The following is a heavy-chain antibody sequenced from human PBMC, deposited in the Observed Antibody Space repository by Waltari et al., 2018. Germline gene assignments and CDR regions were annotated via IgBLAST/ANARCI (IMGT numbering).Heavy chain of an antibody. D-gene: IGHD3-3*01. Sequence: QVQLQESGPGLVKPSETLSLTCAVSGYSISRGYYWGWIRQPPGKGLEWIGRIYQSGSTYYNPSLKSRVTISVDTSKNQFSLKLSSVTAADTAVYYCASGGYFDYWGQGTLVTVSS. J-gene: IGHJ4*02. CDR1: GYSISRGYY. CDR3: ASGGYFDY. CDR2: IYQSGST. V-gene: IGHV4-38-2*01.